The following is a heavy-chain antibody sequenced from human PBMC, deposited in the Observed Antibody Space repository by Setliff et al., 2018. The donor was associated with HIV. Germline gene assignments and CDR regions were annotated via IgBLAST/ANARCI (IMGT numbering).Heavy chain of an antibody. V-gene: IGHV4-4*09. J-gene: IGHJ4*01. CDR2: IYSSGTT. Sequence: ETLSLTCFVSGVSISVHYWGWIRQPPGKGLEWIGYIYSSGTTQYNPSVESLITMSLDTSRDQFSLNLRSVTAADTAGYFCARFIHTCLLYFDFWGLGTLVTGSS. CDR3: ARFIHTCLLYFDF. D-gene: IGHD3-16*02. CDR1: GVSISVHY.